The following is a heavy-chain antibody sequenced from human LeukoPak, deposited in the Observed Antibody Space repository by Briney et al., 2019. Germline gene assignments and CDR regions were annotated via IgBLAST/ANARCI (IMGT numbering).Heavy chain of an antibody. CDR2: IIHIFGTA. CDR3: ARDWIGGDCYSCAFDAFDI. V-gene: IGHV1-69*05. Sequence: SVKVSCKASGGTFSSYAISWVRQAPGQGLEWMGRIIHIFGTANYAQKFQGRVTITTDESTSTAYMELSSLRSEDTAVYYCARDWIGGDCYSCAFDAFDIWGQGTMVTVSS. J-gene: IGHJ3*02. CDR1: GGTFSSYA. D-gene: IGHD2-21*01.